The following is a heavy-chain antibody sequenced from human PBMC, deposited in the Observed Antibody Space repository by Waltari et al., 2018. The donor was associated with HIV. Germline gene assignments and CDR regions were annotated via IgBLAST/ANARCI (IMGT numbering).Heavy chain of an antibody. D-gene: IGHD6-13*01. J-gene: IGHJ6*03. Sequence: QVQLVESGGGVVQPGRSLRLSCAASGFTFSSYGMHWVRQAPGKGLEWVAVTWYDGSNKYYADSVKGRFTISKDNSKKTLYLQMNSLRAEDTAVYYCARDGVAAAHYYMDVWGKGTTVTVSS. CDR3: ARDGVAAAHYYMDV. V-gene: IGHV3-33*01. CDR1: GFTFSSYG. CDR2: TWYDGSNK.